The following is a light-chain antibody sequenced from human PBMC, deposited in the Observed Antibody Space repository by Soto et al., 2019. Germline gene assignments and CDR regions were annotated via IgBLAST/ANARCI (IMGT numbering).Light chain of an antibody. Sequence: DIQMTQSPSTLSASVGDRVTITCRASQSISSWLAWYQQNPGKAPQLLIFKASTLESGVPSRFSGSGSATEMTLTINYLQPYEFEAYYCQEYYNYWTFGQGTKVVIK. V-gene: IGKV1-5*03. CDR1: QSISSW. CDR2: KAS. CDR3: QEYYNYWT. J-gene: IGKJ1*01.